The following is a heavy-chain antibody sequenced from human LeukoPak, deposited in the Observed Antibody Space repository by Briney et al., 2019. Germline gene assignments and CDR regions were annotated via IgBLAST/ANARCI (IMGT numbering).Heavy chain of an antibody. J-gene: IGHJ4*02. D-gene: IGHD1-26*01. CDR2: INSDGSST. Sequence: GGSLRLSCAASGFTFSNYWMHWVRQAPGKGLVWVSRINSDGSSTSYADSVKGRFTISRDNAKNTLYLQMNSLRAEDTAVYYCARGRYSGSYLDYWGQGTLVTVSS. V-gene: IGHV3-74*01. CDR3: ARGRYSGSYLDY. CDR1: GFTFSNYW.